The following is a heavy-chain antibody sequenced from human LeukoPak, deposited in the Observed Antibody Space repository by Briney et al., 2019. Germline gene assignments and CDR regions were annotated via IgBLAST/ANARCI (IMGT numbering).Heavy chain of an antibody. CDR2: IYYSGST. CDR3: ARAGYDFWSGYPTPLGI. V-gene: IGHV4-59*01. Sequence: SETLSLTCTVSGGSISSYYWSWLRQPPGKGLEWIGYIYYSGSTNYNPSLTSRVTISVDTSENQFSLKLSSVPAADTAVYYCARAGYDFWSGYPTPLGIWGQGTMVTVSS. J-gene: IGHJ3*02. CDR1: GGSISSYY. D-gene: IGHD3-3*01.